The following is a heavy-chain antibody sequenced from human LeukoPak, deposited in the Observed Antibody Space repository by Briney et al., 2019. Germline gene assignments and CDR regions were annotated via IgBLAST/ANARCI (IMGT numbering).Heavy chain of an antibody. J-gene: IGHJ4*02. D-gene: IGHD3-22*01. CDR2: IIPIFGTA. CDR1: GGTFSSYA. Sequence: SVKVSCKASGGTFSSYAISWVRQAPGQGLEWMGGIIPIFGTANYAQKFQGRVTITADESTSTAYMELSSLRSEDTVVYYCARHSGYHSTMYLDYWGQGTLVTVSS. V-gene: IGHV1-69*13. CDR3: ARHSGYHSTMYLDY.